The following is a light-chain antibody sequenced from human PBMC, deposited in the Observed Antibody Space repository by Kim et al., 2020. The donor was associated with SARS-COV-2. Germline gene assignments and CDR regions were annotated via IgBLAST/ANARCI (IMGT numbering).Light chain of an antibody. Sequence: GQSITISITRISSDTGGYRYVSCYQHHPGITPKLMLYDVTKLPSGVSDRFSGSKSGNTASLTISGLQAEDEADYYCSSYTTSSTVVFGGGTKVTVL. CDR2: DVT. J-gene: IGLJ2*01. V-gene: IGLV2-14*03. CDR3: SSYTTSSTVV. CDR1: SSDTGGYRY.